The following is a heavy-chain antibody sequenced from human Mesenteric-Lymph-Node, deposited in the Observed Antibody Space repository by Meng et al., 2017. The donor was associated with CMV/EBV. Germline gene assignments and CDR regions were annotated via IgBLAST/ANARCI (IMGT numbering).Heavy chain of an antibody. CDR1: GYTFTSYG. J-gene: IGHJ4*02. CDR3: ARGYSWNYASDY. V-gene: IGHV1-18*01. CDR2: ISVYNGNT. D-gene: IGHD1-7*01. Sequence: SVKFSCKASGYTFTSYGISWVRQAPGQGLEWMGWISVYNGNTNYAQKLQGRVTMTTDTSTSTAYMELRSLGSDDAAVYYCARGYSWNYASDYWGQGTLVTVSS.